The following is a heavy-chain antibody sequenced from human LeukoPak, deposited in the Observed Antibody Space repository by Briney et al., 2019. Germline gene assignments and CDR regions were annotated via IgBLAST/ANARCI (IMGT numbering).Heavy chain of an antibody. CDR3: ASFRYSSGWTY. D-gene: IGHD6-19*01. V-gene: IGHV3-64*01. Sequence: SGGSLRLSCAASGFTFSSYAMHWVRQAPGKGLEYVSATSSNGGSTYYANSVKGRFTISRDNSKNTLYLQMGSLRAEDMAVYYCASFRYSSGWTYWGQGTLVTVSS. CDR2: TSSNGGST. J-gene: IGHJ4*02. CDR1: GFTFSSYA.